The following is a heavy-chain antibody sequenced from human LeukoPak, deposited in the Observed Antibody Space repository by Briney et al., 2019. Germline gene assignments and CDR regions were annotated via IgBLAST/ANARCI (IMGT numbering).Heavy chain of an antibody. CDR1: GFDVSGYW. V-gene: IGHV3-7*01. J-gene: IGHJ4*02. CDR2: MNHEGSET. D-gene: IGHD5-12*01. Sequence: PGESLGLSCAVSGFDVSGYWMTWVRQAPGKGPEWVGTMNHEGSETYYLHSVKGRFTISRDNAENSLYLLMNGLRPEDMALYYCVRGGRATFDAWGQGTLVTVSS. CDR3: VRGGRATFDA.